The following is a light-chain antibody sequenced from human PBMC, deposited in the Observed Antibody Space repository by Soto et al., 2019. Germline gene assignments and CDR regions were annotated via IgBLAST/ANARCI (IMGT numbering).Light chain of an antibody. CDR2: EGS. J-gene: IGLJ2*01. CDR1: SSDVGSYNL. Sequence: QSALTQPASVSGSPGQSITISCTGTSSDVGSYNLVSWYQQHPGKAPKLMIYEGSKRPSGVSNRFSGSKSGNTASLTISGLQAEDEADYYCCSYAGSSTLVVFGGGTKVTGL. V-gene: IGLV2-23*01. CDR3: CSYAGSSTLVV.